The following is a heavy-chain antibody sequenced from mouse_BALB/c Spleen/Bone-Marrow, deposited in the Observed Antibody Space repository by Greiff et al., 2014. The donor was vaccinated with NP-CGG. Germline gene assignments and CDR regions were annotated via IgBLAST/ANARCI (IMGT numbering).Heavy chain of an antibody. J-gene: IGHJ2*01. CDR1: GFTFTDYF. Sequence: EVHLVESGGGLVQPGGSLRLSCTTSGFTFTDYFMTWVRQPPGKALEWLGFIRNKPNGYTTEYNPSVKGRFTISRDNSQGILYLQMNALGAEDSAIYYCARDYSGYLDFWGQGTTLTVSS. V-gene: IGHV7-3*02. D-gene: IGHD5-1*01. CDR2: IRNKPNGYTT. CDR3: ARDYSGYLDF.